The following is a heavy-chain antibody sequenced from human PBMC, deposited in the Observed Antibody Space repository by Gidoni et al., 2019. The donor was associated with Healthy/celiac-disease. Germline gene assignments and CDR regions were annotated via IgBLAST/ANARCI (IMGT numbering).Heavy chain of an antibody. CDR2: ISYDGSNK. CDR1: GFTFSSYA. J-gene: IGHJ4*02. CDR3: ARDLYYYDSSGYPT. V-gene: IGHV3-30-3*01. Sequence: QVQLVESGGGVVQPGRSLRLSCAASGFTFSSYAMHWVRQAPGKGLEWVAVISYDGSNKYYADSVKGRFTISRDNSKNTLYLQMNSLRAEDTAVYYCARDLYYYDSSGYPTWGQGTLVTVSS. D-gene: IGHD3-22*01.